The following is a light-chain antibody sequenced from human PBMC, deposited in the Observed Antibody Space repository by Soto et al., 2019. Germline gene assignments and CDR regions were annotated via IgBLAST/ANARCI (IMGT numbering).Light chain of an antibody. CDR1: QSISSW. V-gene: IGKV1-5*03. J-gene: IGKJ1*01. Sequence: DIKMTQSPSTLSASVGDRVTITCRASQSISSWLAWYQQKPGKAPKLLIYKASSLESAVPSRFSGSGSETEFTLTISSLQPDDFATYYCQQYNSYSWTFGQGTKVEIK. CDR3: QQYNSYSWT. CDR2: KAS.